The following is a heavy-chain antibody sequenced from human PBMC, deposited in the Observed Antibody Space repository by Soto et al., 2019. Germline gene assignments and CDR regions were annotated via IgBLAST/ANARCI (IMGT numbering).Heavy chain of an antibody. Sequence: LEIQCLTRTVVWGSIINHDCSWIRQPPGKGLEWIGYSYSSGSTNYNPSIKSRVSISLDTSKNQFSLKLTSVTAADTAVYYCTRGSHFYYFDYWGHGTLVTVYS. CDR2: SYSSGST. V-gene: IGHV4-59*11. CDR3: TRGSHFYYFDY. D-gene: IGHD3-10*01. J-gene: IGHJ4*01. CDR1: WGSIINHD.